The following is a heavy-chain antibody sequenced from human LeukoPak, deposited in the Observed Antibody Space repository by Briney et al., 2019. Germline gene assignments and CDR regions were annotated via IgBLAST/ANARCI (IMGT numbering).Heavy chain of an antibody. V-gene: IGHV3-23*01. Sequence: PGGSLRLSCAASGFTFSSYAMSWVRQAPGKGLEWVSAISGSGGSTYYADSVKGRFTISRDNSKNTLYLQMNSLRAEDTAVYYCARDVKGFGRAFDYWGQGTLVTVSS. D-gene: IGHD2-15*01. J-gene: IGHJ4*02. CDR2: ISGSGGST. CDR1: GFTFSSYA. CDR3: ARDVKGFGRAFDY.